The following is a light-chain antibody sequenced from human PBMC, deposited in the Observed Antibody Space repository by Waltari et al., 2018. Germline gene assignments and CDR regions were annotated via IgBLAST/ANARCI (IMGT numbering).Light chain of an antibody. V-gene: IGLV1-47*01. CDR2: RDA. J-gene: IGLJ1*01. CDR3: AAWDDSLSVSYV. CDR1: NSNIGRNS. Sequence: QSVLTQPPSVSGTPGQTVTISCFGTNSNIGRNSVFWYQQLPGTAPKLLIYRDAQRPSGVPDRFSGSKSGTSASLAIRGLRSEDEADYYCAAWDDSLSVSYVFGSGTKVTV.